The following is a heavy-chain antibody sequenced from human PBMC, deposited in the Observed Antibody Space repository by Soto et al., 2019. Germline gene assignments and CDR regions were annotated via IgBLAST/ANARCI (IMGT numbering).Heavy chain of an antibody. J-gene: IGHJ4*02. V-gene: IGHV3-21*01. CDR2: ISSSASYT. D-gene: IGHD5-12*01. CDR1: GFTFSRCD. Sequence: PGGSLRLSCATSGFTFSRCDMNWVRQAPGKGLEWVSFISSSASYTYYADSVKGRFTISRDNSKNSLYLQMNSLRADDTDVYYCARECVDTVTSITLPFDYWGQGALVTVSS. CDR3: ARECVDTVTSITLPFDY.